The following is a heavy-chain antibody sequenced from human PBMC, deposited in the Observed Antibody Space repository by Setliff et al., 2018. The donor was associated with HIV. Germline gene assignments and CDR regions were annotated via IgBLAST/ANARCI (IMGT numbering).Heavy chain of an antibody. D-gene: IGHD3-10*01. V-gene: IGHV4-4*02. CDR2: INYSGHT. Sequence: SETLSLTCAVSGVSISSRNWWSWVRQPPGKGLEWIGEINYSGHTNYNPSLKTRVTISVDKSKNQFFLNLKSVTAADTAVYFCAREYSGSGINFNPLTWGQGTLVTVSS. J-gene: IGHJ5*02. CDR3: AREYSGSGINFNPLT. CDR1: GVSISSRNW.